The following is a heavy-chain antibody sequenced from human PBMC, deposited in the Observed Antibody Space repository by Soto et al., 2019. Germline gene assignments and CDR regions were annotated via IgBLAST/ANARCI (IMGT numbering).Heavy chain of an antibody. D-gene: IGHD4-17*01. V-gene: IGHV3-30*18. CDR2: ISYDGSNK. CDR3: AKQSLLRSDWYFDL. Sequence: PGGSLRLSCAASGFTFSSYGMHWVRQAPGKGLEWVAVISYDGSNKYYADTVKGRFTISRDNSKNTLYLQMNSLRAEDTAVYYCAKQSLLRSDWYFDLWGRGTLVTVSS. J-gene: IGHJ2*01. CDR1: GFTFSSYG.